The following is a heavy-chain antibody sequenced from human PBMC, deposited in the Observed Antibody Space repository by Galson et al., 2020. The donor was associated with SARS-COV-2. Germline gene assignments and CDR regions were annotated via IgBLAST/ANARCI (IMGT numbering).Heavy chain of an antibody. CDR1: GFTFSSYA. D-gene: IGHD3-16*01. CDR2: ISYDGSNK. V-gene: IGHV3-30*01. Sequence: GGSLSLSCAASGFTFSSYAMHWVRQAPGKGLEWVAVISYDGSNKYYADSVKGRFTISRDNSKNTLYLQMNSLRAEDTAVYYCARITLYDMSLKGDYWGQGTLVTVSS. CDR3: ARITLYDMSLKGDY. J-gene: IGHJ4*02.